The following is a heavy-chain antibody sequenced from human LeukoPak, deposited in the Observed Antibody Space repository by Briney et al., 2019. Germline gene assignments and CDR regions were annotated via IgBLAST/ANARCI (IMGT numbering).Heavy chain of an antibody. J-gene: IGHJ4*02. D-gene: IGHD5-18*01. V-gene: IGHV4-59*01. Sequence: SETLSLTCTVSGGSISSYYWSWIRQPPGKGLEWIGYIYYSGNTNYNPSLKSRVTISVDTSNNQFSLKLSSVTAADTAVYFCARESVRGVDTTMVHYFDYWGQGILVTVSS. CDR3: ARESVRGVDTTMVHYFDY. CDR2: IYYSGNT. CDR1: GGSISSYY.